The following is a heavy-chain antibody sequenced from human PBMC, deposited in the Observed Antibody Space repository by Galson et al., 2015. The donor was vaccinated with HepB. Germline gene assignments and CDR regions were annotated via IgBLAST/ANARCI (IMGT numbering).Heavy chain of an antibody. CDR2: IYYSGST. J-gene: IGHJ3*02. CDR3: ARHPPTVTSLGAFDI. Sequence: LSLTCTVSGGSISSSTYYWGWLRQPPGKGLEWIGSIYYSGSTYYNPSLKSRVTISVDTSKNQFSLKLSSVTAADTAVYYCARHPPTVTSLGAFDIWGQGTMVTVSS. D-gene: IGHD4-17*01. V-gene: IGHV4-39*01. CDR1: GGSISSSTYY.